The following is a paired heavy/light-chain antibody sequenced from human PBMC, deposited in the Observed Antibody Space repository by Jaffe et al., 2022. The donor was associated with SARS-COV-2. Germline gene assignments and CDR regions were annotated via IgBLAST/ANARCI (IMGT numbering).Light chain of an antibody. Sequence: EIVMTQSPATLSVSPGERATLSCRASQSISNNLAWYQQRPGQAPRLLIFGASTRATGIPARFSGSGSGTEFTLTISSLQSEDFAVYYCQQYNHWPTFGQGTKVDIK. V-gene: IGKV3D-15*01. CDR2: GAS. J-gene: IGKJ1*01. CDR3: QQYNHWPT. CDR1: QSISNN.
Heavy chain of an antibody. D-gene: IGHD3-10*01. CDR1: GDTLSNYG. J-gene: IGHJ5*02. Sequence: QVQLVQSGTEAKKPGSSVKVSCKAPGDTLSNYGISWVRQAPGQGLEWMGGIVPIFGATNYVQKFQGRLTIAADESTTTVYMELSSLTSEDTALYYCARGSYYGSGRFYNWFDPWGQGTLVTVSS. CDR3: ARGSYYGSGRFYNWFDP. CDR2: IVPIFGAT. V-gene: IGHV1-69*01.